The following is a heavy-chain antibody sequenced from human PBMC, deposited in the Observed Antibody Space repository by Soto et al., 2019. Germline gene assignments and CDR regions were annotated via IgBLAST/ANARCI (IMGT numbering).Heavy chain of an antibody. CDR3: AKDAPGSGWLSDY. CDR2: ITGNGGT. CDR1: GFTFRIYA. J-gene: IGHJ4*02. D-gene: IGHD3-22*01. V-gene: IGHV3-23*01. Sequence: RRLSCAASGFTFRIYAMSWVRQAPGKGLEWVSTITGNGGTSYADFVRCRFTISRDNSKNTLYLQMNSLRAEDTAVYYCAKDAPGSGWLSDYWGQGTLVTVSS.